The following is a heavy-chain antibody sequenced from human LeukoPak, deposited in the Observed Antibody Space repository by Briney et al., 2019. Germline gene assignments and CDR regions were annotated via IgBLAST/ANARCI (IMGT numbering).Heavy chain of an antibody. CDR3: ARAFLSGSYSRSWFDP. CDR1: GGSISSGDYY. J-gene: IGHJ5*02. D-gene: IGHD1-26*01. V-gene: IGHV4-30-4*01. CDR2: IYYSGST. Sequence: SQTLSLTCTVSGGSISSGDYYWSWIRQPPGKGLEWIGYIYYSGSTYYNPSLKSRVTISVDTSKNQFSLKLSSVTAADTAVYYCARAFLSGSYSRSWFDPWGQGTLATVSS.